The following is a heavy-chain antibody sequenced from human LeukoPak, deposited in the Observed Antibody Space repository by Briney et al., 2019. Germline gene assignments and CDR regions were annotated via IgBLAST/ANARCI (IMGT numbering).Heavy chain of an antibody. D-gene: IGHD2-2*01. V-gene: IGHV3-33*01. CDR2: IWYDGSNK. Sequence: GRSLRLSCAASGFTFSSYGMRWVRQAPGKGLEWVAVIWYDGSNKYYADSVKGRFTISRDNSKNTLYLQMNSLRAEDTAVYYCARGRYCSSTSCSDYFDHWGQGTLVTVSS. J-gene: IGHJ4*02. CDR1: GFTFSSYG. CDR3: ARGRYCSSTSCSDYFDH.